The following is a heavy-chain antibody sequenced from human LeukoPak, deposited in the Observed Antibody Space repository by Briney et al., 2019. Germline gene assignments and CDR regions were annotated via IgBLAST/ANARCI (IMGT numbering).Heavy chain of an antibody. D-gene: IGHD3-10*01. CDR3: ARHTPPSYYGSGSYRRGRYMDV. V-gene: IGHV4-34*01. Sequence: SETLSLTCAVYGGSFSGYYWSWIRQPPGKGLEWIGEINHSGSTNYNPSLKGRVTISVDTSKNQFSLKLSSVTAADTAVYYCARHTPPSYYGSGSYRRGRYMDVWGKGTTVTIPS. CDR1: GGSFSGYY. J-gene: IGHJ6*03. CDR2: INHSGST.